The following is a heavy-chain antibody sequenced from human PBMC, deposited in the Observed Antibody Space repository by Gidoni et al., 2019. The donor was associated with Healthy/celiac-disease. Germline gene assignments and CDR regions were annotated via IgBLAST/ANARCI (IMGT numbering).Heavy chain of an antibody. D-gene: IGHD3-22*01. CDR1: GYTFTSYG. CDR3: ARAQYYYDTRGYPGDY. V-gene: IGHV1-18*04. J-gene: IGHJ4*02. CDR2: ISAYNGNT. Sequence: QVQLVQSGAEVKKPGASVKVSCKASGYTFTSYGINWVRQAPGQGLEWMGWISAYNGNTNYAQKLQGRVTMTTDTSTSTAYMELRSLRSDDTAVYYCARAQYYYDTRGYPGDYWGQGTLVTVSS.